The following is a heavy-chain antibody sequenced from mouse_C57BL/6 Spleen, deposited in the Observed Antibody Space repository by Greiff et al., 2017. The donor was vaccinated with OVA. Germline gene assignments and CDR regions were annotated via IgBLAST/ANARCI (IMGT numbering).Heavy chain of an antibody. D-gene: IGHD1-1*01. CDR3: ARSYGSSYAMDY. CDR1: GYSFTGYF. CDR2: INPYNGDT. J-gene: IGHJ4*01. V-gene: IGHV1-20*01. Sequence: VQLKQSGPELVKPGDSVKISCKASGYSFTGYFMNWVMQSHGKSLEWIGRINPYNGDTFYNQKFKGKATLTVDKSSSTAHMELRSLTSEDSAVYYCARSYGSSYAMDYWGQGTSVTVSS.